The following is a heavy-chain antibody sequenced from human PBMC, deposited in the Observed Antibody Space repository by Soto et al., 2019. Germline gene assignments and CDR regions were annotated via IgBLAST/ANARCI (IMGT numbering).Heavy chain of an antibody. Sequence: QVQLQQWGAGLLKPSETLSLTCAVYGGSFSGYYWSWIRQPPGKGLEWIGEINHSGSTNYNPSLMSRVTISVDTSKNQFSLKLSSVTAADTAVYYCARWFGEYPGFDYWGQGTLVTVSS. J-gene: IGHJ4*02. D-gene: IGHD3-10*01. V-gene: IGHV4-34*01. CDR3: ARWFGEYPGFDY. CDR2: INHSGST. CDR1: GGSFSGYY.